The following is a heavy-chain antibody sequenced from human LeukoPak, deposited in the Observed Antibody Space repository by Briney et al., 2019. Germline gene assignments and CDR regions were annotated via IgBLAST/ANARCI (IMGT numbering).Heavy chain of an antibody. CDR2: IYYSGST. J-gene: IGHJ6*03. V-gene: IGHV4-39*01. CDR3: ARLRATPYYYYYMDV. CDR1: GGSISSSSYY. Sequence: SETLSLTCTVSGGSISSSSYYWGWIRQPPGKGLEWIGSIYYSGSTYYNPSLKSRVTISVDTSKNQFSLKLSSVTAADTAVYYCARLRATPYYYYYMDVWGKGTTVTVPS. D-gene: IGHD2-15*01.